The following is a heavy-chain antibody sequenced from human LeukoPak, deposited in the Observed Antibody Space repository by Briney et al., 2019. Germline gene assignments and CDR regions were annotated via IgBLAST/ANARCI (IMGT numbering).Heavy chain of an antibody. CDR1: GGSISSYY. CDR3: ARWADQMNWFDP. J-gene: IGHJ5*02. Sequence: SETLSLTCTVSGGSISSYYWSWIRHPAGKGLEWIGRIYTSGSTNYNPSLKSRVTMSVDTSKNQFSLKLSSVTAADTAVYYCARWADQMNWFDPWGQGTLVTVSS. V-gene: IGHV4-4*07. CDR2: IYTSGST.